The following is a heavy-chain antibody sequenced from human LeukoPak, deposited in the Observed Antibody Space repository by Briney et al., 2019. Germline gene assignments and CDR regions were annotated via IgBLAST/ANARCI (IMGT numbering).Heavy chain of an antibody. CDR2: ISSSSSYI. CDR1: GFTFSSYT. V-gene: IGHV3-21*01. CDR3: ARDPLFGVAYYFDY. D-gene: IGHD3-3*01. J-gene: IGHJ4*02. Sequence: GGSLRLSRAASGFTFSSYTMNWVRQAPGKGLEWVSSISSSSSYIIYADSVKGRFTISRDNAKNSLYLQMNSLGAEDTAVYYCARDPLFGVAYYFDYWGQGTLVTVSS.